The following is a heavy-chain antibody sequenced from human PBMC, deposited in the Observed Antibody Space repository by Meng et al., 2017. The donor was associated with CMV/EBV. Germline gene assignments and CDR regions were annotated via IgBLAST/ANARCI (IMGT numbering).Heavy chain of an antibody. Sequence: GGSLRLSCAASGFTFSSYSMNWVRQAPGKGLEWVSSISSSSSYIYYADSVKGRFTISRDNAKNSLYLQMNSLRAEDTAVYYCAREFIVGSGFDYWGQGTLVTVSS. D-gene: IGHD1-26*01. CDR2: ISSSSSYI. CDR1: GFTFSSYS. CDR3: AREFIVGSGFDY. V-gene: IGHV3-21*04. J-gene: IGHJ4*02.